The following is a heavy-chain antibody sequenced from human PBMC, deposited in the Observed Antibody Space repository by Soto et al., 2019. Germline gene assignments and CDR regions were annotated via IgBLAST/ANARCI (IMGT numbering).Heavy chain of an antibody. J-gene: IGHJ6*02. CDR2: IYYSGST. Sequence: SETLSLTCTVSGGSISSYYWSWIRQPPGKGLEWIGYIYYSGSTNYNPSLKSRVTISVDTSKDQFSLKLSSVTAADTAVYYCASLLVVPAAIRYYYYSGMDVWGQGTTVTVSS. V-gene: IGHV4-59*08. D-gene: IGHD2-2*01. CDR1: GGSISSYY. CDR3: ASLLVVPAAIRYYYYSGMDV.